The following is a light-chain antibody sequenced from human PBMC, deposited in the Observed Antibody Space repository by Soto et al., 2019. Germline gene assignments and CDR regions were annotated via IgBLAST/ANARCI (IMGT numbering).Light chain of an antibody. Sequence: DIQLTQSPSSLSASVGDRVTITCRASQNIRRYLNWYQQKPGKAPKVLIYGASSLQTGVPTRFSGSGSGTDFTLTISSLQPEDVATYYCQQSYSTHTFGQGTKLAIK. J-gene: IGKJ2*01. CDR3: QQSYSTHT. V-gene: IGKV1-39*01. CDR1: QNIRRY. CDR2: GAS.